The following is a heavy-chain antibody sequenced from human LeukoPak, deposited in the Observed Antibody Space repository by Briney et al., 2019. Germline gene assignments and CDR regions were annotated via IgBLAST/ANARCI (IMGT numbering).Heavy chain of an antibody. D-gene: IGHD3-22*01. V-gene: IGHV4-39*02. CDR2: IYYSGST. Sequence: SETLSLTCTVSGGSIRSGSHYWAWLRQPPGKGLEWIGSIYYSGSTYYNPSLENRVTISIDTSKNHFSLKLSSLSAAGTSVYYCAKRDDSGGNLVDLWGQGTLVTVS. J-gene: IGHJ4*02. CDR1: GGSIRSGSHY. CDR3: AKRDDSGGNLVDL.